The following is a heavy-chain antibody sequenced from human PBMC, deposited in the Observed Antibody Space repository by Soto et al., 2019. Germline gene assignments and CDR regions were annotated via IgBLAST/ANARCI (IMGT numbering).Heavy chain of an antibody. CDR2: ISSNGGST. V-gene: IGHV3-64*01. CDR1: GFTSSSYA. CDR3: ARGPGYYFDY. J-gene: IGHJ4*02. Sequence: EVQLVESGGGLVQLGGSLRPSLAAPGFTSSSYAMTWVRQAPGKGLDYVPPISSNGGSTYYPNSVKGRFTISRDNSKNTLYLQMGSLRAEDMAVYYCARGPGYYFDYWGQGTLVTVSS.